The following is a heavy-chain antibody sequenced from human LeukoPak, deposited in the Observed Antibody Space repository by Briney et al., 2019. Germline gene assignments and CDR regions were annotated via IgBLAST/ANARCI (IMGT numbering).Heavy chain of an antibody. CDR3: ARDGGGHSSSWRPQHYFDY. CDR1: GGSISSYY. CDR2: IYTSGST. D-gene: IGHD6-13*01. Sequence: PSETLSLTCTVSGGSISSYYWSWIRQPAGKGLEWIGRIYTSGSTNYNPSLKSRVTMSVDTSKNQFSLKLSSVTAADTAVYYCARDGGGHSSSWRPQHYFDYWGQGTLVTVSS. J-gene: IGHJ4*02. V-gene: IGHV4-4*07.